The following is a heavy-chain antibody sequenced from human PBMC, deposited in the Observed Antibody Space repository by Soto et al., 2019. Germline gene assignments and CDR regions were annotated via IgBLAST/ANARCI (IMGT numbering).Heavy chain of an antibody. V-gene: IGHV4-31*03. Sequence: QVQLQESGPELLKPSQTLSLTCTVSGDSITRGGYYWSWIRQHPGKGLEWIGFIYYSGITYYKPSLKSRLTISLDPSKNQFYLKLTSMTAADTAVYYCARRAKFGEFGADWCDPWGQGTLVTVSS. CDR1: GDSITRGGYY. D-gene: IGHD3-10*01. CDR3: ARRAKFGEFGADWCDP. CDR2: IYYSGIT. J-gene: IGHJ5*02.